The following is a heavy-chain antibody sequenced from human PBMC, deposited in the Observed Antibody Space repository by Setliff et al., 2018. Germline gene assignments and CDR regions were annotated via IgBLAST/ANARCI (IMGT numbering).Heavy chain of an antibody. J-gene: IGHJ5*02. CDR2: ITNSGNTI. V-gene: IGHV3-48*03. CDR3: ARDLDGGNGHDL. D-gene: IGHD2-15*01. Sequence: GGSLRLSCAASGFTFSTYEMNWVRQAPGKGLEWVSYITNSGNTIFYAESVKGRFTISRDNAKNSLFLQMNGLRADDTAVYYCARDLDGGNGHDLWGRGTLVTVSS. CDR1: GFTFSTYE.